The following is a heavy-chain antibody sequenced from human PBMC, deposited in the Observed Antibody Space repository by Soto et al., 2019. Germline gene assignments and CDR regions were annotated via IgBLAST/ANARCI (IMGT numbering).Heavy chain of an antibody. CDR3: ARIKRQLKQSGGYYMDV. CDR2: IYPGDSDT. V-gene: IGHV5-51*01. D-gene: IGHD5-18*01. Sequence: PGESLKISCKGSGYIFTSYWIGWVRQMPGKGLEWMGIIYPGDSDTRYSPSFQGQVTISADKSISTAYLQWSSLKASDTAMYYCARIKRQLKQSGGYYMDVWGKGNTVTVSS. CDR1: GYIFTSYW. J-gene: IGHJ6*03.